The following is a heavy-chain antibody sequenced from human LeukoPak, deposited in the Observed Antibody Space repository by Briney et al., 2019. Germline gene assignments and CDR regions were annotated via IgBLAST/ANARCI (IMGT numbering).Heavy chain of an antibody. J-gene: IGHJ4*02. CDR1: GGSISSGSYY. V-gene: IGHV4-61*09. Sequence: SQTLSLTCTVSGGSISSGSYYWTWIRQPAGKGLEWIGEIYHSGSTNYNPSLKSRVTISVDKSKNQFSLKLSSVTAADTAVYYCARDPAQRRLVHQDDYWGQGTLVTVSS. CDR2: IYHSGST. D-gene: IGHD6-13*01. CDR3: ARDPAQRRLVHQDDY.